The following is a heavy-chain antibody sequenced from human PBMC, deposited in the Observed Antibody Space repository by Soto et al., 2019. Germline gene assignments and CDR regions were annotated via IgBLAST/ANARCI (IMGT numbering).Heavy chain of an antibody. Sequence: SETLSLTCAVSSGSISSSNWWSWVRQPPGKGLEWIGEIYHSGSTNYNPSLKSRVTISVDKSKNQFSLKLSSVTAADTAVYYCARAYGSGSELKHRLQLVPTRPLDPWGQGTLVTVSS. CDR2: IYHSGST. D-gene: IGHD3-10*01. CDR1: SGSISSSNW. J-gene: IGHJ5*02. V-gene: IGHV4-4*02. CDR3: ARAYGSGSELKHRLQLVPTRPLDP.